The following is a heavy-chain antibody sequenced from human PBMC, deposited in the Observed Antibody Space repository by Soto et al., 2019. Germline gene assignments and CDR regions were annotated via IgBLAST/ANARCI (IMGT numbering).Heavy chain of an antibody. J-gene: IGHJ4*02. D-gene: IGHD6-13*01. Sequence: GGSLRLSCAASGFTFSSYAMSWVRQAPGKGLEWVSAISGSGGSTYYADSVKGRFTISRDNSKNTLYLQMNSLRAEDTAVYYCARRSRSTSIAAAVNPDFDYWGQGTLVTVSS. CDR2: ISGSGGST. CDR3: ARRSRSTSIAAAVNPDFDY. CDR1: GFTFSSYA. V-gene: IGHV3-23*01.